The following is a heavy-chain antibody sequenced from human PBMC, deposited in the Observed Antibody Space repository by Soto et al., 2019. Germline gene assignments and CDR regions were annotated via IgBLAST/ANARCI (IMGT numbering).Heavy chain of an antibody. D-gene: IGHD6-19*01. CDR1: GFKFSNYA. J-gene: IGHJ4*02. CDR2: VKGSGGTT. V-gene: IGHV3-23*01. CDR3: ANTSIEWLALGGWEY. Sequence: EVLLLDSGGGLAQPGKSLRLSCVASGFKFSNYAMTWVRQAPGKGLEWVSRVKGSGGTTYYADSVKGRFTISRDNSKNTLYLQMNSLRAKNTAIYHCANTSIEWLALGGWEYWGQRTLVIVSS.